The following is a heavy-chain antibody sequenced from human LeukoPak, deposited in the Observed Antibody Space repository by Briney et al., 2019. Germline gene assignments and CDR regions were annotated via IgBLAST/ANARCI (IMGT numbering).Heavy chain of an antibody. CDR3: ARGPHDSSGYYYPGYFDY. CDR2: ISSSSSYI. CDR1: GFTFSSYS. D-gene: IGHD3-22*01. V-gene: IGHV3-21*01. J-gene: IGHJ4*02. Sequence: GGSLRLSCAASGFTFSSYSMNWVRQAPGKGLEWVSSISSSSSYIYYADSVKGRFTISRDNAKNSLYLQMNSLRAEDTVVYYCARGPHDSSGYYYPGYFDYWGQGTLVTVSS.